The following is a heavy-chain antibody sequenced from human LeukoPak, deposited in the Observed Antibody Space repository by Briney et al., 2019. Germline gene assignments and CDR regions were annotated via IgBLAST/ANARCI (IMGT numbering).Heavy chain of an antibody. CDR2: ISPDGSTT. D-gene: IGHD3-3*01. CDR1: GFTFSSYW. J-gene: IGHJ4*02. V-gene: IGHV3-74*01. CDR3: TRDYDFSSAI. Sequence: GGSLRLSCAASGFTFSSYWMHWVRQAPGKGLVWVSRISPDGSTTGHADSVKGRFTTSRDNAKNTLFRQMNSLRAEDTAVYYCTRDYDFSSAIWGQGTLVTVSS.